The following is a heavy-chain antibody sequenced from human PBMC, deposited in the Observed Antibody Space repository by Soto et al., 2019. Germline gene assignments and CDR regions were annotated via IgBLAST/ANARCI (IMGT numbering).Heavy chain of an antibody. CDR1: GYTFTSYA. CDR3: AWTSVRNYYYYYGLDV. CDR2: INAGNGNT. Sequence: QVQLVQSGAEVKKPGASVQVSCKASGYTFTSYAMHWVRQAPGQRHERMGWINAGNGNTKYSQKFQGRVTITRDTSASTAYMELSSLRSEDTAVYYCAWTSVRNYYYYYGLDVWGQGTTVTVSS. D-gene: IGHD6-6*01. V-gene: IGHV1-3*01. J-gene: IGHJ6*02.